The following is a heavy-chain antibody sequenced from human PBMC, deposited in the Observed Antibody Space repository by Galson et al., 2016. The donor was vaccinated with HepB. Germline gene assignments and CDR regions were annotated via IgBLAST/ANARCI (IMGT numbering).Heavy chain of an antibody. CDR2: IYYSGNT. D-gene: IGHD3-22*01. Sequence: SETLSLTCTVSGGAISKYYWTWIRQPPGKGLEWIGYIYYSGNTNYNPSLKSRVTISEDTSKNQFSLKLSSVTAADTAVYYCARGSYYDSSGYYFAFDIWGQGTMVTVSS. CDR1: GGAISKYY. CDR3: ARGSYYDSSGYYFAFDI. V-gene: IGHV4-59*01. J-gene: IGHJ3*02.